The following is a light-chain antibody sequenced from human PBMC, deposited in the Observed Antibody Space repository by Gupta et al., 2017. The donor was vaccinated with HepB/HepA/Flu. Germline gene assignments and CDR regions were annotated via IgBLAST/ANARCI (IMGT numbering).Light chain of an antibody. J-gene: IGLJ1*01. CDR1: SSNIGANY. CDR2: RNN. V-gene: IGLV1-47*01. CDR3: AAWDDSLSGYV. Sequence: QSVLTQPPSASGTPGQRVTISCSGSSSNIGANYVFWYQQLPGRAPKLLIYRNNQRPSGVPDRFSGSKSGTSASLAFSGLRVEDEADYYCAAWDDSLSGYVFGTGTKVIVL.